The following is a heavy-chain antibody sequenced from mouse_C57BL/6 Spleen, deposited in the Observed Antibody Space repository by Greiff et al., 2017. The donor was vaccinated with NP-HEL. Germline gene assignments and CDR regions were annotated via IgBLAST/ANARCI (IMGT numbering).Heavy chain of an antibody. D-gene: IGHD2-3*01. CDR1: GFSLTSYG. CDR2: IWSDGST. Sequence: VQLQESGPGLVAPSQSLSITCTVSGFSLTSYGVHWVRQPPGKGLEWLVVIWSDGSTTYNSALKSRLSISKDNSNSQVFLKMNSLQTDDTAMYYCARHEDDGYPFAYWGQGTLVTVSA. V-gene: IGHV2-6-1*01. J-gene: IGHJ3*01. CDR3: ARHEDDGYPFAY.